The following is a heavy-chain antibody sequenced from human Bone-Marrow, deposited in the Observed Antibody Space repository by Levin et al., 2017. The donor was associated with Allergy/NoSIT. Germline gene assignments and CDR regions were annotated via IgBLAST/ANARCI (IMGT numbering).Heavy chain of an antibody. Sequence: PGGSLRLSCAASGFTFSSYAMHWVRQAPGKGLEWVAVISYDGSNKYYADSVKGRFTISRDNSKNTLYLQMNSLRAEDTAVYYCARATYPGIAVAGTDYWGQGTLVTVSS. V-gene: IGHV3-30*04. CDR1: GFTFSSYA. CDR2: ISYDGSNK. D-gene: IGHD6-19*01. CDR3: ARATYPGIAVAGTDY. J-gene: IGHJ4*02.